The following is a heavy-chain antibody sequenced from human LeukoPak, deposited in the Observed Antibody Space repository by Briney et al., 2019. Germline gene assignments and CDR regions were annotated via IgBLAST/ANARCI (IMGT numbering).Heavy chain of an antibody. CDR1: GFTFTRYW. D-gene: IGHD6-19*01. CDR2: IKQDGSEQ. J-gene: IGHJ4*02. V-gene: IGHV3-7*01. CDR3: ARGPTYSSGWYWGY. Sequence: GGSLRLSCAASGFTFTRYWMAWVRQAPGKGLEWVANIKQDGSEQYHVDSVRGRFTMSRDNARSSLSLQMDSLRAEDTAVYYCARGPTYSSGWYWGYWGQGTLVTVSS.